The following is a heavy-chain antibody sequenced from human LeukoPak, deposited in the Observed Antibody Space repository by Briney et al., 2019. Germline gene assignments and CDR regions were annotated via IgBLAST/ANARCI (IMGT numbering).Heavy chain of an antibody. D-gene: IGHD3-3*01. J-gene: IGHJ3*02. V-gene: IGHV3-30-3*01. Sequence: GGSLRLSCAASGFTFSSYAMHWVRQAPGKGLEWVAVISYDGSNKYYADSVKGRFTISRDNSKNTLYLQMNSLRAEDTAVYYCAKGLTIFGVVPDAFDIWGQGTMVTVSS. CDR1: GFTFSSYA. CDR2: ISYDGSNK. CDR3: AKGLTIFGVVPDAFDI.